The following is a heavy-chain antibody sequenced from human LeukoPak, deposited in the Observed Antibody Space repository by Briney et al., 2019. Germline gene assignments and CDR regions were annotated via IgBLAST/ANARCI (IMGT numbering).Heavy chain of an antibody. J-gene: IGHJ5*02. CDR2: ISGSGGST. CDR3: AKDGFRDYYDSSAPFDP. V-gene: IGHV3-23*01. Sequence: GGSLRLSCAASGFTFSSYAMSWVRQAPGKGLEWVSAISGSGGSTYYADSVKGRFTISRDNSKNTLYLQMNSLRAEDPAVYYFAKDGFRDYYDSSAPFDPWGQGTLVTVSS. D-gene: IGHD3-22*01. CDR1: GFTFSSYA.